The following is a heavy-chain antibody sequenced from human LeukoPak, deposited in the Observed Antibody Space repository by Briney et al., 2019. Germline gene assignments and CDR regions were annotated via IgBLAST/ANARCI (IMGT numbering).Heavy chain of an antibody. V-gene: IGHV3-21*01. CDR1: GFTFSSYS. Sequence: KTGGSLRLSCAASGFTFSSYSMNWVRQAPGKGLEWVSSISSSSSYIYYADLVKGRFTISRDNAKNSLYLQMNSLRAEDTAVYYCARDWSGSGSPFYYYYGMDVWGQGTTVTVSS. CDR3: ARDWSGSGSPFYYYYGMDV. J-gene: IGHJ6*02. D-gene: IGHD3-10*01. CDR2: ISSSSSYI.